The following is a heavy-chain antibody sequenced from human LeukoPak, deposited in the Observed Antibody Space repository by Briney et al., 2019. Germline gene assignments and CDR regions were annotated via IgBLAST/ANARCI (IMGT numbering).Heavy chain of an antibody. CDR1: GFTFSNYA. CDR3: ARQKSRSNFQH. V-gene: IGHV3-23*01. Sequence: GASLRLSCAASGFTFSNYAMTWVRQAPGKGLECVSDISGSGGTTYYADSVKGRFTISRDNSKNTLYLQMNSLRAEDTAVYYCARQKSRSNFQHWGQGTLVTVSS. CDR2: ISGSGGTT. D-gene: IGHD1-14*01. J-gene: IGHJ1*01.